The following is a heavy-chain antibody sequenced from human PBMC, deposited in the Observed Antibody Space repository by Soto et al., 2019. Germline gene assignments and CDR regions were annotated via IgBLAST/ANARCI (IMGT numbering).Heavy chain of an antibody. CDR2: ISYDGSDK. CDR1: GFSSYA. Sequence: QVQLVESGGGVVHPGRSLRLSCATSGFSSYAMHWVRQAPGKGLEWVAGISYDGSDKHYADSVKGRFTISRDNSKNTLYLQMNSLRSEDTAVYYCTKVRRRSDHWFEHRGQGTLVTVSS. J-gene: IGHJ5*02. D-gene: IGHD4-17*01. V-gene: IGHV3-30*18. CDR3: TKVRRRSDHWFEH.